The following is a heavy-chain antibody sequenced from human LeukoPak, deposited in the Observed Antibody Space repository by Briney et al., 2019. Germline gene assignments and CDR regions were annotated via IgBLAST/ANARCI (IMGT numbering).Heavy chain of an antibody. J-gene: IGHJ4*02. CDR2: IIPIFGTA. CDR1: GGTFSSYA. D-gene: IGHD2-15*01. V-gene: IGHV1-69*06. CDR3: ARALVAATSRFDY. Sequence: SVKVSCKASGGTFSSYAISWVRQAPGQGLEWMGGIIPIFGTANYAQKFQGRVTITADKSTSTAYMELSSLRSEDTAAYYCARALVAATSRFDYWGQGTLVTVSS.